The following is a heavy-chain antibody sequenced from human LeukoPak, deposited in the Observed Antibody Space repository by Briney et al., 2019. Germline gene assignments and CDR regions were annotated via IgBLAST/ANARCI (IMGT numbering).Heavy chain of an antibody. CDR2: IYYSGST. Sequence: SETLSLTCTVSGGSTSSYYWSWIRQPPGKGLEWIGYIYYSGSTNYNPSLKSRVTISVDTSKNQFSLKLSSVTAADTAVYYCARVPGYGDFVFDYWGQGTLVTVSS. J-gene: IGHJ4*02. V-gene: IGHV4-59*01. CDR3: ARVPGYGDFVFDY. CDR1: GGSTSSYY. D-gene: IGHD4-17*01.